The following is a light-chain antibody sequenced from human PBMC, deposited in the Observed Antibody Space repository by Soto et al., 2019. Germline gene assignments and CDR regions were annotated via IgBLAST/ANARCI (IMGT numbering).Light chain of an antibody. Sequence: QSVLSQPPSVSAAPGQRVTISCSGSTSNIGKYYVSWYQQVPGTAPRLLIYDNNQRPSGIPDRFSGSKSGTSATLAITGLQTGDEAEYYCTTLDGGLTPPGVFRTGTKLTAL. CDR3: TTLDGGLTPPGV. V-gene: IGLV1-51*01. J-gene: IGLJ1*01. CDR2: DNN. CDR1: TSNIGKYY.